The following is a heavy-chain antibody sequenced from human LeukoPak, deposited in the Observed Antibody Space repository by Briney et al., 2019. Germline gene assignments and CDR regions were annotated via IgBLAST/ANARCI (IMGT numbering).Heavy chain of an antibody. Sequence: ASVKVSCKASGYTFSDHYVHWFRQAPGQGLEWMGWINPNSGGTNYAQNFQGRVTITRDTSISTAYMGLSRLRFDDTAVYYCARNKEGKSLDYWGQGTLVTVSS. V-gene: IGHV1-2*02. CDR1: GYTFSDHY. CDR3: ARNKEGKSLDY. CDR2: INPNSGGT. J-gene: IGHJ4*02.